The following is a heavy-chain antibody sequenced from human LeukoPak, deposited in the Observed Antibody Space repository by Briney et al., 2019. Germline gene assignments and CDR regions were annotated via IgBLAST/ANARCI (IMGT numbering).Heavy chain of an antibody. CDR1: GFTFSSYS. J-gene: IGHJ4*02. V-gene: IGHV3-21*01. D-gene: IGHD2-15*01. CDR2: ISSSSSYI. CDR3: ARDCRGGRCYSEY. Sequence: GGSLRLSCAASGFTFSSYSMNWVRQAPGKGLEWVSSISSSSSYIYYADSVKGRFTISRDNAKNSLYLQMNSLRAEDTAVYYCARDCRGGRCYSEYWGQGTLVTVSS.